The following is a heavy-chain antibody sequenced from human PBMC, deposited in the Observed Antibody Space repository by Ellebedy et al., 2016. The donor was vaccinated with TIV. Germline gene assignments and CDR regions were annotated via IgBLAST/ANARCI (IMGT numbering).Heavy chain of an antibody. V-gene: IGHV3-48*02. CDR1: GFTFSSYS. D-gene: IGHD5-12*01. CDR3: ARDGYSGFYYYGMDV. Sequence: GGSLRLSXAASGFTFSSYSMNWVRQAPGKGLEWVSYISSSSTIYYADSVKGRFTISRDNAKNSLYLQMNSLRDEDTAVYYCARDGYSGFYYYGMDVWGQGTTVTVSS. J-gene: IGHJ6*02. CDR2: ISSSSTI.